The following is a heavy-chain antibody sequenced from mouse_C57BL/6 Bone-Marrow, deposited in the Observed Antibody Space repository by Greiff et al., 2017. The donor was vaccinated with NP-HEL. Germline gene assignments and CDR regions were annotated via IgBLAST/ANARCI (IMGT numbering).Heavy chain of an antibody. CDR2: ISNGGGST. Sequence: EVMLVESGGGLVQPGGSLKLSCAASGFTFSDYYMYWVRQTPEKRLEWVAYISNGGGSTYYPDTVQGRFTISRDNAKNTLYLQMSRLKSEATAMYYCARHERDGREYYAMDYWGQGTSVTVSS. V-gene: IGHV5-12*01. CDR1: GFTFSDYY. CDR3: ARHERDGREYYAMDY. D-gene: IGHD1-1*01. J-gene: IGHJ4*01.